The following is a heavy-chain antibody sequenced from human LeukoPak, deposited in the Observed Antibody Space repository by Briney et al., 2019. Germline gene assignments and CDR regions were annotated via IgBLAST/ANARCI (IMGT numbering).Heavy chain of an antibody. D-gene: IGHD5-24*01. CDR1: GFTFSTYG. J-gene: IGHJ4*02. V-gene: IGHV3-23*01. CDR2: ISGSGGST. CDR3: ARENGYKVFDY. Sequence: GGTLRLSCAASGFTFSTYGMSWVRQAPGKGLEWVSAISGSGGSTYYADSVKGRFTISRDNSKNTLYLQMNSLRAEDTAVYYCARENGYKVFDYWGQGTLVTVSS.